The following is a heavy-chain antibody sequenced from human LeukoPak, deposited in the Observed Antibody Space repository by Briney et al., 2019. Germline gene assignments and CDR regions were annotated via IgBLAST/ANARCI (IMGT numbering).Heavy chain of an antibody. V-gene: IGHV4-59*01. CDR2: IYYSGST. J-gene: IGHJ6*02. D-gene: IGHD6-6*01. CDR1: GGSISSYY. Sequence: SETLSLTCTVSGGSISSYYWSWIRQPPGKGLERIGYIYYSGSTNYNPSLKSRVTISVDTSKNQFFLKPSSVTAADTAVYYCARGGRSSSWGARYYGMDVWGQGTTVTVSS. CDR3: ARGGRSSSWGARYYGMDV.